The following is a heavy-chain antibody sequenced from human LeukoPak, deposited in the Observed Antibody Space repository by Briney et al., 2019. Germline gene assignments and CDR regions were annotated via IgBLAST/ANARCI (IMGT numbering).Heavy chain of an antibody. CDR2: ISGDADAT. D-gene: IGHD6-19*01. V-gene: IGHV3-43*02. CDR3: AKRGSAWYYFDS. CDR1: GFTFHDYA. Sequence: SVGSLRLSCAASGFTFHDYAIHWVRQAPGRGLEWVSLISGDADATYHADSVEGRFTVARDNTKNSIYLQMNSLRTEDTALYFCAKRGSAWYYFDSWGQGTLATVSS. J-gene: IGHJ4*02.